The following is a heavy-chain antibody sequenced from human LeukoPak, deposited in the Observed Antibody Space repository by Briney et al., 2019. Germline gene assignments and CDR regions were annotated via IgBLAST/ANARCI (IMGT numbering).Heavy chain of an antibody. CDR1: GYTFTSYD. CDR3: ARGSCYGEGFDY. D-gene: IGHD4-17*01. Sequence: ASVKVSCKASGYTFTSYDINWVRQATGQGLEWMGWMNPNSGNTGYAQKFQGRVTMTRNTSISTAYMELSSLRSEDTAVYYCARGSCYGEGFDYWGQGTLVTVSS. CDR2: MNPNSGNT. V-gene: IGHV1-8*01. J-gene: IGHJ4*02.